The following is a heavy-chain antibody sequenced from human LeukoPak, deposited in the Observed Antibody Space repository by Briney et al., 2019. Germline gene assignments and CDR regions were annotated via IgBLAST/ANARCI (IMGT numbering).Heavy chain of an antibody. V-gene: IGHV3-21*01. Sequence: PGGSLRLSCAASGFTFSSYSMNWVRQAPGKGLEWVSSISSSSSYIYYADSVKGRFTISRDNAKNSLYLQMNSLRAEDTAVYYCARSNPHSSSWFSDYWGQGTLVTVSS. J-gene: IGHJ4*02. CDR1: GFTFSSYS. CDR3: ARSNPHSSSWFSDY. CDR2: ISSSSSYI. D-gene: IGHD6-13*01.